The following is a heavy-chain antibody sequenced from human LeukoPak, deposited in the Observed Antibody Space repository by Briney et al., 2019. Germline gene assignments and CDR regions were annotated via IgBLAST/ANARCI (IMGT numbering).Heavy chain of an antibody. CDR2: ISYDGSSK. CDR3: ARDLVHDYGQLSHAFDI. J-gene: IGHJ3*02. Sequence: PGGSLRLSCAASGFSFSDFGMHWVRQAPGKGLEWVAVISYDGSSKYYADSVKGRFTISRDNSKNTLYLQMNSLRAEDTAVYYCARDLVHDYGQLSHAFDIWGQGTMVTVSS. CDR1: GFSFSDFG. D-gene: IGHD4-17*01. V-gene: IGHV3-30*03.